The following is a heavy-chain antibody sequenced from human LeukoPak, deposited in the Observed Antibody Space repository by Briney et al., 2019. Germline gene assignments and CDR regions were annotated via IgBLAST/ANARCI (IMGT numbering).Heavy chain of an antibody. CDR1: GYTFVSHF. J-gene: IGHJ6*02. V-gene: IGHV1-46*01. CDR3: ARGAHYFYYYAMDV. CDR2: INPSGGGT. Sequence: ASVKVSCKASGYTFVSHFVHWVRQAPGQGLEWMGIINPSGGGTTYAQRFQGRVSVTSDTSTNTLYVELNSLTSEDTAVYYCARGAHYFYYYAMDVWGQGTTVTVSS.